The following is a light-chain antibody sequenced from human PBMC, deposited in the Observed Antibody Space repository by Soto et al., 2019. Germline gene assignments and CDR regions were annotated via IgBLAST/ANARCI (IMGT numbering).Light chain of an antibody. Sequence: QPVLTQPPSVSGAPGQRVTISCTGSSSNIGAGYDVHWYQQLPGTAPKLLIYTNTNRPSGVPDRFSGSKSGTSASLAITGLQAEDETDYYCQSYDSSLNGWVFGGGTKLTVL. CDR2: TNT. CDR3: QSYDSSLNGWV. V-gene: IGLV1-40*01. CDR1: SSNIGAGYD. J-gene: IGLJ3*02.